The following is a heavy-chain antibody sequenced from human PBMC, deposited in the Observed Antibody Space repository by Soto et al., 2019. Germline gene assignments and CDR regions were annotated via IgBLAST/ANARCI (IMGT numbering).Heavy chain of an antibody. Sequence: EVQLVESGGGLVQPGGSLTLSCAASGFTVSNHWMHWVRQAPGRGLESISRIKTDGTYTEYAESVKGRFTISRDNAKXXXXXXXXXXXXXXXXXXXXXXXXXXXXSAFDVWGQGTVVTVSA. V-gene: IGHV3-74*03. CDR3: XXXXXXXXSAFDV. J-gene: IGHJ3*01. CDR2: IKTDGTYT. CDR1: GFTVSNHW.